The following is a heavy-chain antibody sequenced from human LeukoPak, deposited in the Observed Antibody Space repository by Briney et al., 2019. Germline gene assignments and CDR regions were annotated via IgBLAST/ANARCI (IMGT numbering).Heavy chain of an antibody. CDR3: AKDLGCSSTSCYWVLNYYYGMDV. CDR1: GFTFSSYG. D-gene: IGHD2-2*01. J-gene: IGHJ6*02. CDR2: IWYDGSNK. V-gene: IGHV3-30*02. Sequence: PGGSLRLSCAASGFTFSSYGMHWVRQAPGKGLEWVAVIWYDGSNKYYADSVKGRFTISRDNSKNTLYLQMNSLRAEDTAVYYCAKDLGCSSTSCYWVLNYYYGMDVWGQGTTVTVSS.